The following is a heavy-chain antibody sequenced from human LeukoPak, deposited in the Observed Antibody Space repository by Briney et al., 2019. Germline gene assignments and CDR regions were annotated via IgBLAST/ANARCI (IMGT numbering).Heavy chain of an antibody. V-gene: IGHV3-48*04. Sequence: GGSLRLSCAASGFTFSSYSMNWVRQAPGKGLEWDSYISSSSSTIYYADSVKGRFTISRDNAKNSLYLQMNSLRAEDTAVYYCGRGATLNWFDPWGQGTLVTVSS. CDR3: GRGATLNWFDP. CDR1: GFTFSSYS. CDR2: ISSSSSTI. D-gene: IGHD1-26*01. J-gene: IGHJ5*02.